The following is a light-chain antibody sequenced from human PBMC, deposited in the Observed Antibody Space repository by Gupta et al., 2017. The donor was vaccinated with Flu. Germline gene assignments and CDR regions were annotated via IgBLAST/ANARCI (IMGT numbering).Light chain of an antibody. CDR3: NSYTSTKNWV. Sequence: QSALTQPASVSGSAGQSITISCTGSSSDVGGYNYVSWYQQHPGKAPRLMIYEVSSRPSGVSHRFSGSKSGNTASLTISGLQAEDEADYYCNSYTSTKNWVFGGGTKLTVL. CDR2: EVS. J-gene: IGLJ3*02. V-gene: IGLV2-14*01. CDR1: SSDVGGYNY.